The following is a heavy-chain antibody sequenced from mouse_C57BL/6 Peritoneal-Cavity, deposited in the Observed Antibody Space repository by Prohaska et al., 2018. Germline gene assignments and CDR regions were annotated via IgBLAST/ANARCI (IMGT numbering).Heavy chain of an antibody. CDR2: IRLKSDNYVT. CDR3: TAPAGSSDY. V-gene: IGHV6-3*01. CDR1: GFTFSNYW. Sequence: EVKLEESGGGLVQPGGSMKLSCVASGFTFSNYWMNWVRQSPEKGLEWFAQIRLKSDNYVTQYAEFKKGRLTISRNDYKSSVYLQMNNLRAEETGIYYCTAPAGSSDYWGQGTTLTVSS. J-gene: IGHJ2*01. D-gene: IGHD1-3*01.